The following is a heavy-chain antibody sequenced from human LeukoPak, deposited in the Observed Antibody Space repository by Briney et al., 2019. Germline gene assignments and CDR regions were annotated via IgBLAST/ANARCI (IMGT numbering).Heavy chain of an antibody. V-gene: IGHV4-30-4*01. D-gene: IGHD3-22*01. CDR2: IYYSGST. Sequence: SETLSLTCTVSGGSISSGDYYWSWIRQPPGKGLEWIGYIYYSGSTYYNPSLKSRVTISVDTSKNQFSLKLSSVTAADTAVYYCAGTRNYYDSSGYYRRRDFDYWGQGTLVTVSS. CDR1: GGSISSGDYY. J-gene: IGHJ4*02. CDR3: AGTRNYYDSSGYYRRRDFDY.